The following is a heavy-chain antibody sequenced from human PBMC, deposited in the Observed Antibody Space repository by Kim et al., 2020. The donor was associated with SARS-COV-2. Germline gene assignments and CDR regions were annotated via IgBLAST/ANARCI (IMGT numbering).Heavy chain of an antibody. D-gene: IGHD6-19*01. CDR1: GFTFSSYW. CDR3: AREYSSGWYTLDY. V-gene: IGHV3-74*03. CDR2: INSDGSST. Sequence: GVSLRLSCAASGFTFSSYWMHWVRQAPGKGLVWVSRINSDGSSTMDADSVKGRFTISRDNAKNTLYMQMNSLRAEDTAVYYCAREYSSGWYTLDYWGQG. J-gene: IGHJ4*02.